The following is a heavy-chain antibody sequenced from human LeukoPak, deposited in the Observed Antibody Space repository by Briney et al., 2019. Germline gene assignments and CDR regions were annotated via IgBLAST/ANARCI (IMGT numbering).Heavy chain of an antibody. CDR3: AKDMGVVPAAPGDY. Sequence: GRSLRLSCAASGFTFDDYAMHWVRQAPGKGLEWVSGISWNSGSIGYADSVKGRFTISRDNAKNSLYLQTNSLRAEDMALYYCAKDMGVVPAAPGDYWGQGTLVTVSS. CDR1: GFTFDDYA. V-gene: IGHV3-9*03. J-gene: IGHJ4*02. CDR2: ISWNSGSI. D-gene: IGHD2-2*01.